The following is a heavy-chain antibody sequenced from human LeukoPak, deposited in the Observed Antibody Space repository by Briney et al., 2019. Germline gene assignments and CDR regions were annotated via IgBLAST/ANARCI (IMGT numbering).Heavy chain of an antibody. Sequence: GGSLRLSCAASGFPFSSYAMSWVRQAPGKGLEWVSAISGSGGTTYFADPVKGRFTISRDNSKNTLYLQMNTLRAEDTAVYYCAKGVYYYDSSAYYYTYYFDYWGQGTLVTVSS. CDR2: ISGSGGTT. V-gene: IGHV3-23*01. J-gene: IGHJ4*02. CDR3: AKGVYYYDSSAYYYTYYFDY. D-gene: IGHD3-22*01. CDR1: GFPFSSYA.